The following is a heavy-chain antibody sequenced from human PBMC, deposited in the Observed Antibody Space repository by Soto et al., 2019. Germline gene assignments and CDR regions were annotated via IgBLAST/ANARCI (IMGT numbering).Heavy chain of an antibody. D-gene: IGHD5-18*01. Sequence: ASVKVSCKASGYTFIKYGISWVRQAPGQGLEWMAWINPNSGGTNYAQKFQGWVTMTRDTSISTAYMELSRLRSDDTAVYYCAREKREIQLWQPYGMDVWGQGTTVTVPS. CDR3: AREKREIQLWQPYGMDV. J-gene: IGHJ6*02. V-gene: IGHV1-2*04. CDR1: GYTFIKYG. CDR2: INPNSGGT.